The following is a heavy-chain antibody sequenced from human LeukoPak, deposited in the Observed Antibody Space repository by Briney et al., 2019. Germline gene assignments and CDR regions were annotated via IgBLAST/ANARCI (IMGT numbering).Heavy chain of an antibody. CDR2: IIPTLDLS. CDR3: ARLSGYNWNLLDY. Sequence: ASVKVSCKTSGGTFSNNAIGWVRQAPGQGLEWMGRIIPTLDLSNHAQKFQGRVTITADKSTSTAYMELSRLTSEDTAIYYCARLSGYNWNLLDYWGQGTLVTVSS. J-gene: IGHJ4*02. CDR1: GGTFSNNA. D-gene: IGHD1-20*01. V-gene: IGHV1-69*04.